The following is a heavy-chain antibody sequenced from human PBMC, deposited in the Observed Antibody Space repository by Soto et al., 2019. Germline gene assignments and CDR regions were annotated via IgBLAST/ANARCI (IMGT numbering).Heavy chain of an antibody. Sequence: EVQLLESGGGLVQPGGSLRLSCAASGLTFNNYAMSWVRQAPGKGLEWVSFISGSGNSTSYADSVKGRLNHSRDKSKNTVYMQMNNLRAEDTAVYYCATDSASSRVGDHPVWGQGTLVTVSS. CDR3: ATDSASSRVGDHPV. D-gene: IGHD1-26*01. J-gene: IGHJ4*02. CDR1: GLTFNNYA. V-gene: IGHV3-23*01. CDR2: ISGSGNST.